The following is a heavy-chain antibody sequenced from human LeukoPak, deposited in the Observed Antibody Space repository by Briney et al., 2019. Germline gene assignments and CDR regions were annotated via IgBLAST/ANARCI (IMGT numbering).Heavy chain of an antibody. Sequence: ASVKVSCKASGYTFTSYDINWVRQATGQGLEWMGWMNPNSGNTGYAQKFQGRVTMTRNTSISTAYMELSSLRSEDTAVYYCARAGYSGYFYYYCYMDVWGKGTTVTVSS. CDR1: GYTFTSYD. CDR3: ARAGYSGYFYYYCYMDV. CDR2: MNPNSGNT. J-gene: IGHJ6*03. V-gene: IGHV1-8*01. D-gene: IGHD5-12*01.